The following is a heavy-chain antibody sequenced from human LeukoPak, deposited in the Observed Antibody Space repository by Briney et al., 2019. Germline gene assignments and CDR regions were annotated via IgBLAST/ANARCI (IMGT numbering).Heavy chain of an antibody. CDR3: ASLDYYDSSGYPRYDAFDI. CDR1: GFTFSTYG. D-gene: IGHD3-22*01. J-gene: IGHJ3*02. CDR2: IRYDGSNK. V-gene: IGHV3-30*02. Sequence: GGSLRLSCAASGFTFSTYGMHWVRQAPGKGLEWVAFIRYDGSNKYYADSVKGRFTISRDNSKNTLYLQMNSLRAEDTAVYYCASLDYYDSSGYPRYDAFDIWGQGTMVTVSS.